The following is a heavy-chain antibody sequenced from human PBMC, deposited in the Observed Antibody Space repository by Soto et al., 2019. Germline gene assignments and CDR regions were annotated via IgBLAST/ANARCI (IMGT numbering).Heavy chain of an antibody. CDR1: GGTFSSYA. D-gene: IGHD5-18*01. V-gene: IGHV1-69*12. J-gene: IGHJ6*02. CDR3: GSCLEDTAMAPSYASPDYYCMGV. Sequence: QVQLVQSGAEVKKPGSSVKVSCKASGGTFSSYAISWVRQAPGQGLEWMGGIIPIFGTANYAQKFQGRVXIIADELTITXXMXLXXLSSEDTDGYYCGSCLEDTAMAPSYASPDYYCMGVWGQGTTVTVSS. CDR2: IIPIFGTA.